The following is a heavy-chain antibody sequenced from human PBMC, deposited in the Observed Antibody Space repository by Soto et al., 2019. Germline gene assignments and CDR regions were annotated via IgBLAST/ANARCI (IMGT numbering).Heavy chain of an antibody. Sequence: GSLRLSCVASGITFSSYGMHWVRQAPGKGLEWVAVISYDGSNKYYADSVKGRFTISRDNSKNTLYLQMNSLRAEDTAVYYCARGNVRGVIPHYSNWFDPWGQGTLVTVSS. V-gene: IGHV3-30*03. CDR2: ISYDGSNK. D-gene: IGHD3-10*01. J-gene: IGHJ5*02. CDR3: ARGNVRGVIPHYSNWFDP. CDR1: GITFSSYG.